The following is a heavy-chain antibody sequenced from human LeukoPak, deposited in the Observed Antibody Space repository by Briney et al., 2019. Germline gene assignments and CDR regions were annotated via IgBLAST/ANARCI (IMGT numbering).Heavy chain of an antibody. CDR2: IYYSGST. CDR1: GGSISSGGYY. Sequence: SETLSLTCTVSGGSISSGGYYWSWIRQNPGKGLEWIGYIYYSGSTYYNPSLKSRVTISVDTSKNQFSLKLSSVTAADTAVYYCARTNYYGSESMPYYWGQGTLVTVSS. J-gene: IGHJ4*02. V-gene: IGHV4-31*03. CDR3: ARTNYYGSESMPYY. D-gene: IGHD3-10*01.